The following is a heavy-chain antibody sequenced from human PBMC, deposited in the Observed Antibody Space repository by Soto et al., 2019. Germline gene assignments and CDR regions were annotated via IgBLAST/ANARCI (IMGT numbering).Heavy chain of an antibody. J-gene: IGHJ6*02. D-gene: IGHD3-3*01. CDR2: ISSNGGST. Sequence: RRLSCSASGFTFSSYAMHWVRQAPGKGLEYVSAISSNGGSTYYADSVKGRFTISRDNSKNTLYLQMSSLRAEDTAVYYCVKDGGLRFLEWLLSLDVWGQGTTVTVSS. CDR1: GFTFSSYA. CDR3: VKDGGLRFLEWLLSLDV. V-gene: IGHV3-64D*06.